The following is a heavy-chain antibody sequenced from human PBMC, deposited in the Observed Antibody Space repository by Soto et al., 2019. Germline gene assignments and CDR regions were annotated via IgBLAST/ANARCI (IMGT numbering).Heavy chain of an antibody. CDR1: GGTFSSYA. D-gene: IGHD6-13*01. V-gene: IGHV1-69*01. CDR2: IIPIFGTA. CDR3: ARDKERSSSWYFDY. J-gene: IGHJ4*02. Sequence: SVKVSCKASGGTFSSYAISWVRQSPGQGLEWMGGIIPIFGTANFAQKFQGRVTITADESTSTAYMELSSLRSEDTAVYYCARDKERSSSWYFDYWGQGTLVTVSS.